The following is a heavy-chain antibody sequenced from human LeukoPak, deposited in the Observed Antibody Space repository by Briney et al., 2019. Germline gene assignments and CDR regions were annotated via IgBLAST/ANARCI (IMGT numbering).Heavy chain of an antibody. V-gene: IGHV3-66*01. CDR1: GFTVSSNY. CDR2: IYSGGST. Sequence: PGGSLRLSCAASGFTVSSNYMSWVRQAPGKGLEWASVIYSGGSTYYADSVKGRFTISRDNSKNTLYLQMNSLRAEDTAVYYCARGDLWGVGYFDLWGRGTLVTVSS. D-gene: IGHD3-10*01. CDR3: ARGDLWGVGYFDL. J-gene: IGHJ2*01.